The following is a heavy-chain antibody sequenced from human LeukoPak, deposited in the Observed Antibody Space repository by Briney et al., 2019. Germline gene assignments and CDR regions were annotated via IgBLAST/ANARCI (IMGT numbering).Heavy chain of an antibody. D-gene: IGHD3-10*01. Sequence: GGSLKLSCAASGFTFSGSAMHWVRQASGKGLEWVGRIRSKANSYATAYAASVKGRFTISRDDSKTTTYLQMNSLRAEDTAVYYCAKDIYGSPLIGVYVWGQGTTVTVS. CDR2: IRSKANSYAT. J-gene: IGHJ6*02. V-gene: IGHV3-73*01. CDR1: GFTFSGSA. CDR3: AKDIYGSPLIGVYV.